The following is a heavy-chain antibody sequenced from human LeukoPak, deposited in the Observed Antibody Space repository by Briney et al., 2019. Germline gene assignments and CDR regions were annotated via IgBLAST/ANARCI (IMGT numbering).Heavy chain of an antibody. Sequence: PSETLSLTCTVSGGSISSYYWSWIRQPAGKGLEWIGRIYTSGSTNCNPSLKSRVTMSVDTSKNQFSLKLSSVTAADTAVYYCARDSVHIVVVPAAVVDRSYMDVWGKGTTVTVSS. CDR3: ARDSVHIVVVPAAVVDRSYMDV. CDR1: GGSISSYY. V-gene: IGHV4-4*07. J-gene: IGHJ6*03. CDR2: IYTSGST. D-gene: IGHD2-2*01.